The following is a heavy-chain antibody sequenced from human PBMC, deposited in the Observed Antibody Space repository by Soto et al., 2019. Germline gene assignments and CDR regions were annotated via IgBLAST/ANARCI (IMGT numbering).Heavy chain of an antibody. D-gene: IGHD1-1*01. V-gene: IGHV3-11*05. CDR2: ISSSSSYT. Sequence: QVQLVESGGGLVKPGGSLRLSCAASGFTFSDYYMSWIRQAPGKGLEWVSYISSSSSYTNYADSVKGRFTISRDNAKNSLYLQRNSLRAEDTAVYYCARVRGTTGTYFDYWGQGTLVTVSS. CDR1: GFTFSDYY. J-gene: IGHJ4*02. CDR3: ARVRGTTGTYFDY.